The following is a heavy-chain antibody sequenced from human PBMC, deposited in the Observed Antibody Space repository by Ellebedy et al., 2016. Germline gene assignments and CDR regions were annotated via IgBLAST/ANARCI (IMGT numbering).Heavy chain of an antibody. D-gene: IGHD3-10*01. V-gene: IGHV3-74*01. CDR2: ISNDGSDT. CDR1: GFTFSTYW. J-gene: IGHJ4*02. CDR3: ARDRERSYDY. Sequence: GESLKISXAASGFTFSTYWMHWVRQAPGKGLVRVSRISNDGSDTRYADSVKGRFTISRDNAKNTMYLQMNSLRAEDTAVYYCARDRERSYDYWGQGTLVTVSS.